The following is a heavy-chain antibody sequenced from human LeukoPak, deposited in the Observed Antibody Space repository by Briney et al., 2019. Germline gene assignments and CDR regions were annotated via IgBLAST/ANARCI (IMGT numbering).Heavy chain of an antibody. CDR1: GFSFSTYA. Sequence: GGSLRLSCAASGFSFSTYAMTWVRQAPGKGLEWVSTITGSGGSAYYADSVKGRFTISRDNSKNTLYVQMNSLRAEDTAVYYCAKGVGVYTNWFDPWGQGTLVTVSS. J-gene: IGHJ5*02. CDR2: ITGSGGSA. V-gene: IGHV3-23*01. D-gene: IGHD3-10*01. CDR3: AKGVGVYTNWFDP.